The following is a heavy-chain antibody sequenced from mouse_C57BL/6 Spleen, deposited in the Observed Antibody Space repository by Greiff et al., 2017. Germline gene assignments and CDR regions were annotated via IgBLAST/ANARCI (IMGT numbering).Heavy chain of an antibody. CDR2: IYPGDGNT. CDR3: SRSAMDY. CDR1: GYAFSSSW. V-gene: IGHV1-82*01. J-gene: IGHJ4*01. Sequence: QVQLQQSGPELVKPGASVKISCKASGYAFSSSWMNWVKQRPGQGLEWIGRIYPGDGNTNYNGKFKGKATLTADKSSSTAYMQLSSLTSEDSAVCFCSRSAMDYWGQGTSVTVSS.